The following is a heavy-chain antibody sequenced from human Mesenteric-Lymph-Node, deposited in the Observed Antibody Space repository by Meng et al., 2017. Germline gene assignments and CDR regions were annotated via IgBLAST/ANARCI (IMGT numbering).Heavy chain of an antibody. V-gene: IGHV3-53*01. CDR2: IYSGGST. J-gene: IGHJ3*02. D-gene: IGHD6-19*01. Sequence: GGSLRLSCAASGFTVSSNYMSWVRQAPGKGLEWVSVIYSGGSTYYADSVKGRFTNSRDNSKNTLYLQMNSLRAEDTAVYYCARENPWLETSGAFDIWGQGTMVTVSS. CDR1: GFTVSSNY. CDR3: ARENPWLETSGAFDI.